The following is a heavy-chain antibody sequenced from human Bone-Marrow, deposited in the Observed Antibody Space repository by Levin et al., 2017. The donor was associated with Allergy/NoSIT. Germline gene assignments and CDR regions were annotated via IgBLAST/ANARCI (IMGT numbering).Heavy chain of an antibody. V-gene: IGHV1-2*02. CDR1: GYTFTGYY. J-gene: IGHJ4*02. D-gene: IGHD3-22*01. CDR2: MYPNSGGT. CDR3: TRGRAYNYENSRGLEGY. Sequence: ASVKVSCKTSGYTFTGYYIHWVRQAPGQGLEWMGWMYPNSGGTNYAQKFQGRVTMTRDTSISTAYMEVSRLTSDDTAVYYCTRGRAYNYENSRGLEGYWGQGTLVTVSS.